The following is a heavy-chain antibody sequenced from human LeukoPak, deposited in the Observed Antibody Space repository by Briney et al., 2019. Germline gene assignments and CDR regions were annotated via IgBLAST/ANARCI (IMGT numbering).Heavy chain of an antibody. Sequence: GGSLRLSCAASGFTFSSYAMSWVRQAPGKGLEWVSVIYSGGTTYYADSVKGRFTISRDNSKNTLYLQMNSLRAEDTAVYYCARDRGVAAHDYWGQGTLVTVSS. D-gene: IGHD6-13*01. CDR1: GFTFSSYA. J-gene: IGHJ4*02. CDR3: ARDRGVAAHDY. V-gene: IGHV3-66*01. CDR2: IYSGGTT.